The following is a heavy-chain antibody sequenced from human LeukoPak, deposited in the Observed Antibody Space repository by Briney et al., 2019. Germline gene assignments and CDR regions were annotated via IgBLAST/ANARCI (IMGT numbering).Heavy chain of an antibody. CDR3: ARGGLRLGLDAFDI. V-gene: IGHV1-46*01. D-gene: IGHD6-19*01. Sequence: ASVKVSCKASGYTFTSYYMHWVRQAPGQGLEWMGIINPSGGSTSYAQKFRGRVTMTRDTSTSTVYMELSRLTSDDTAVYYCARGGLRLGLDAFDIWGQGTTVTVSS. CDR1: GYTFTSYY. J-gene: IGHJ3*02. CDR2: INPSGGST.